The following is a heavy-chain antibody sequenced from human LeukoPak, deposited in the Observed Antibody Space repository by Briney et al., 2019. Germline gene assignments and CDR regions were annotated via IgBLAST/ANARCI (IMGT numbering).Heavy chain of an antibody. D-gene: IGHD3-22*01. CDR3: ARGGESSGYYYADY. J-gene: IGHJ4*02. Sequence: GGSLRLSCAVSGFTVSSNYMSGVRQAPGKGLEWVSVNFCGGSKYYGDSVKGRFTISRDYSKNTVYLQMNSLRAEDTSVYFCARGGESSGYYYADYWGQGTLVTVSS. CDR2: NFCGGSK. V-gene: IGHV3-66*01. CDR1: GFTVSSNY.